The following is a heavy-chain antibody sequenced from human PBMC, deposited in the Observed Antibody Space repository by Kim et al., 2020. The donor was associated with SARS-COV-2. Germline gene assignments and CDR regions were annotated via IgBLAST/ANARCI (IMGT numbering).Heavy chain of an antibody. D-gene: IGHD4-17*01. V-gene: IGHV3-23*01. CDR3: AKSNGDYGTGRSPYYYYGMDV. Sequence: GGSLRLSCAASGFTFSSYAMSWVRQAPGKGLEWVSAISGSGGSTYYADSVKGRFTISRDNSKNTLYLQMNSLRAEDTAVYYCAKSNGDYGTGRSPYYYYGMDVWGQGTTVTVSS. CDR1: GFTFSSYA. CDR2: ISGSGGST. J-gene: IGHJ6*02.